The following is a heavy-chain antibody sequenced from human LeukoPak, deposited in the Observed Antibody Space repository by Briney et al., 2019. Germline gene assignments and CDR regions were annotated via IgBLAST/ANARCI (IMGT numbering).Heavy chain of an antibody. Sequence: PSQTLSLTCTVSGGSISSGSYYWSWIRQPAGKGLEWIGRIYTSGSTNYNPSLKSRVTISVDTSKNQFSLKLSSVTAADTAVYYCARTRIHWNYNEDYYYYYMDVWGKGTTVTVSS. CDR3: ARTRIHWNYNEDYYYYYMDV. D-gene: IGHD1-7*01. CDR2: IYTSGST. V-gene: IGHV4-61*02. CDR1: GGSISSGSYY. J-gene: IGHJ6*03.